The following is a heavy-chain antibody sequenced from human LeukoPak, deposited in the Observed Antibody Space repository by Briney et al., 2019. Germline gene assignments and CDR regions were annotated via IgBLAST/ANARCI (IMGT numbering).Heavy chain of an antibody. CDR2: IRYDGSNK. D-gene: IGHD6-13*01. V-gene: IGHV3-30*02. CDR1: GFTFSSYG. CDR3: AKGVGSSWINDAFDI. Sequence: GGSLRLSCAASGFTFSSYGMRWVRQAPGKGLEWVAFIRYDGSNKYYADSVKGRFTISRDNSKNTLYLQMNSLRAEDTAVYYCAKGVGSSWINDAFDIWGQGTMVTVSS. J-gene: IGHJ3*02.